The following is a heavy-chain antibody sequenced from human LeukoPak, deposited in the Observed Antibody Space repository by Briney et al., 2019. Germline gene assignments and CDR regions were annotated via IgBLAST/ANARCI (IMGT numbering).Heavy chain of an antibody. Sequence: SETLSLTCAVYGGSFSDYYWSWIRLPPGKGLEWIGEINHSGTTNYNPSLKSRVTMSVDTSNNQFSLKLSSVTAADTAVFYCATSAWVAGPWLDPWGQGTLVTVSS. D-gene: IGHD6-19*01. CDR3: ATSAWVAGPWLDP. CDR2: INHSGTT. CDR1: GGSFSDYY. V-gene: IGHV4-34*01. J-gene: IGHJ5*02.